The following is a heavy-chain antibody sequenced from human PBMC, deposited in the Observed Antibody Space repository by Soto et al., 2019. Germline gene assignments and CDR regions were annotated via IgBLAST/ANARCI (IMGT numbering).Heavy chain of an antibody. CDR1: GGSISRSSYF. V-gene: IGHV4-39*01. CDR3: ARRDWNGIDP. J-gene: IGHJ5*02. Sequence: QLQLQESGPGLVKPSETLSLTCTVSGGSISRSSYFWGWIRQPPGKGLEWIGNIYYSGSTYYNPSHKIRVTISLDTSKNQFSLKQSSVTAADTAVYYCARRDWNGIDPWGQGTLVTVSS. D-gene: IGHD1-1*01. CDR2: IYYSGST.